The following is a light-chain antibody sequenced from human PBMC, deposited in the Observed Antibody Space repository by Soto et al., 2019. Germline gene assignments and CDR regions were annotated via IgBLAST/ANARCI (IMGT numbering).Light chain of an antibody. CDR1: SSNIGSNT. J-gene: IGLJ3*02. CDR2: SKV. CDR3: AAWDGSLNGWV. Sequence: QSVLTQAPSVSGTPGQRVTISCSGSSSNIGSNTVSWYQQVPGTAPKVLIYSKVKRRSWVPDRFSGCKSGTSASLGIGGLQSEDEADYYCAAWDGSLNGWVFGGGTKLTVL. V-gene: IGLV1-44*01.